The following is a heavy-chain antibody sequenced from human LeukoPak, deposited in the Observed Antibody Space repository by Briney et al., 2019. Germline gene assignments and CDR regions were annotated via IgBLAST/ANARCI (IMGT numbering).Heavy chain of an antibody. Sequence: RASVTVSCKASGYTFTSYYMHWVRQAPGQGLEWMGIINPSGGSTSYAQKFQGRVTMTRDTSTSTVYMELSSLRSEDTAVYYCARRRKTGYSSGPKDDWFDPWGQGTLVTVSS. CDR1: GYTFTSYY. D-gene: IGHD6-19*01. J-gene: IGHJ5*02. CDR3: ARRRKTGYSSGPKDDWFDP. V-gene: IGHV1-46*01. CDR2: INPSGGST.